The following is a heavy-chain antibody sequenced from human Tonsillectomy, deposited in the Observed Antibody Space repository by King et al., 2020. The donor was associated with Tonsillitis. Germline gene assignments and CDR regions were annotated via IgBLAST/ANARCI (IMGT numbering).Heavy chain of an antibody. J-gene: IGHJ4*02. CDR1: GGSVSSGSYY. V-gene: IGHV4-61*01. D-gene: IGHD4-17*01. Sequence: QLQESGPGLVKPSETLSLTCTVSGGSVSSGSYYWSWIRQPPGKGLEWIGYIYYSGSTNYNPSLKSRVTISVDTSKNQFSLKLSSVTAADTAVYYCARALNDYGDYWDYWGQGTLVTVSS. CDR2: IYYSGST. CDR3: ARALNDYGDYWDY.